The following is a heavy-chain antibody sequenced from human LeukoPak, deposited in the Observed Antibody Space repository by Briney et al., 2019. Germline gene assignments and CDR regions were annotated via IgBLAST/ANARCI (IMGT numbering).Heavy chain of an antibody. V-gene: IGHV3-74*01. D-gene: IGHD1-26*01. CDR2: IKSDGSST. CDR3: AKDHRVGALYDVYFDY. J-gene: IGHJ4*02. CDR1: GFIFSDYW. Sequence: GGSLRLSCAASGFIFSDYWMHWVRQGPGKGLVWVSRIKSDGSSTSYADSVKGRFTISRDNSKNTLYLQMNSLRAEDTAVYYCAKDHRVGALYDVYFDYWGQGTLVTVSS.